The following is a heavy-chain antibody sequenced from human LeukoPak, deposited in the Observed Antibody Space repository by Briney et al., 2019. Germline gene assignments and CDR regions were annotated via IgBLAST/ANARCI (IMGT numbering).Heavy chain of an antibody. CDR3: ARTTEGGYSYGYFYYYYMDV. CDR1: GGSIRSSSYY. Sequence: PSETLSLTCTVSGGSIRSSSYYWGWIRQPPWKGLEWIGYIYYSGSTNYKSSLKSRVPISVDTSKNQFSLKLSSVTAADTAVYYCARTTEGGYSYGYFYYYYMDVWGKGTTVTISS. CDR2: IYYSGST. V-gene: IGHV4-61*05. J-gene: IGHJ6*03. D-gene: IGHD5-18*01.